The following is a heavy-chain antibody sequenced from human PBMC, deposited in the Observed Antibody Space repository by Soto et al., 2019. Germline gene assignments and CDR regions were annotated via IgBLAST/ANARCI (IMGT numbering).Heavy chain of an antibody. V-gene: IGHV4-61*08. Sequence: PSETLSLTCTVSGGSISSGGYYWSWIRQHPGKGLEWIGYIYYSGSTYYNPSLKSRVTISVDTSKNQFSLKLSSVTAADTAVYYCAREILNYDILTGYYNYGMDVWGQGTTVTVSS. CDR2: IYYSGST. J-gene: IGHJ6*02. CDR3: AREILNYDILTGYYNYGMDV. CDR1: GGSISSGGYY. D-gene: IGHD3-9*01.